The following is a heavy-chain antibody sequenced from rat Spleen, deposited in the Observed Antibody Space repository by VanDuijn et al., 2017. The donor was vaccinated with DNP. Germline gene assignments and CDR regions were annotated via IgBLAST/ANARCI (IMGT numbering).Heavy chain of an antibody. Sequence: EVQLVESGGDLVQPGRSLKLSCVASGFTFNYYWMAWIRQVPGKGLEWIASITSGTGTTSYADAVKGRFTISRDNAENTIYLQMNSLRSEDTGTYYCVKHLDAWGQGTSVTVSS. CDR2: ITSGTGTT. V-gene: IGHV5-58*01. J-gene: IGHJ4*01. CDR1: GFTFNYYW. CDR3: VKHLDA.